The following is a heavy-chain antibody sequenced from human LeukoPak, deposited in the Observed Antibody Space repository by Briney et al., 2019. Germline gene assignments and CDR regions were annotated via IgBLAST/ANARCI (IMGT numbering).Heavy chain of an antibody. CDR2: ISGSGGST. V-gene: IGHV3-23*01. CDR3: ARGVDYYENSGTIDY. J-gene: IGHJ4*02. Sequence: GGSLRLSCAASGFAFSSYAMSWVRQAPGKGLEWVSAISGSGGSTYYADSVKGRFTISRDNSKNTLYLQMNSLRAEDTAVYYCARGVDYYENSGTIDYWGQGTLVTVSS. CDR1: GFAFSSYA. D-gene: IGHD3-22*01.